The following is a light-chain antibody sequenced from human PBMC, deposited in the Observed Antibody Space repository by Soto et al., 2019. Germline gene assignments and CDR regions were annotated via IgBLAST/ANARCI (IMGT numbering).Light chain of an antibody. V-gene: IGKV1-5*01. CDR2: DAS. Sequence: DIQMTQSPATLSASVGDSVTITCRASQSISHWLAWYQQKPGKAPKFLIYDASSLESGVPSRFSGSGSGTEFTLTISSLQPDDFATYYCQQYNSYSPLTFGGGTKVDIK. J-gene: IGKJ4*01. CDR1: QSISHW. CDR3: QQYNSYSPLT.